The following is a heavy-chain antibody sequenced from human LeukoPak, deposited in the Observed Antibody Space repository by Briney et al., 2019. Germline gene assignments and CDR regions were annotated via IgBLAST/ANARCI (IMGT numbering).Heavy chain of an antibody. CDR3: ARLDRNGYNFLDY. D-gene: IGHD5-24*01. J-gene: IGHJ4*02. CDR2: SYYIGSS. Sequence: SETLSLTCTVSGGSISNYYWAWIRQPPGQGLERIGYSYYIGSSNYNPSLKSRMNISVYTSMNQFSLRLSSVTAADTAVYYCARLDRNGYNFLDYWGQGTLVPVSS. V-gene: IGHV4-59*08. CDR1: GGSISNYY.